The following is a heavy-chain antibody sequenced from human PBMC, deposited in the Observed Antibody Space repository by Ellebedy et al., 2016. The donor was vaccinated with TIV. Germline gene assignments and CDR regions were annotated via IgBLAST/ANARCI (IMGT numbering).Heavy chain of an antibody. Sequence: GGSLRLSCAASGFTFSNFGMHWVRQAPGKGLEWVAVIWYDGSKKFYADSVKGRFTISRDNSKNTLYLQMESLRAEDTAVYYCAKDPALVYDTSYYYLDFWGQGTLVTVSS. CDR2: IWYDGSKK. CDR1: GFTFSNFG. V-gene: IGHV3-33*06. D-gene: IGHD3-22*01. J-gene: IGHJ4*02. CDR3: AKDPALVYDTSYYYLDF.